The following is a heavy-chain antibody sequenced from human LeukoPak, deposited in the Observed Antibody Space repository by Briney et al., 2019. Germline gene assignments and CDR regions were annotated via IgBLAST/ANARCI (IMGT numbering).Heavy chain of an antibody. D-gene: IGHD3-22*01. CDR3: ARDRRDSSGRFDY. CDR2: ISSSGSTI. CDR1: GFTFSSYV. J-gene: IGHJ4*02. Sequence: GGSLRLSCAVSGFTFSSYVMSWIRQAPGKGLEWVSYISSSGSTIYYADSVKGRFTISRDNAKNSLYLQMNSLRAEDTAVYYCARDRRDSSGRFDYWGQGTLVTVSS. V-gene: IGHV3-11*01.